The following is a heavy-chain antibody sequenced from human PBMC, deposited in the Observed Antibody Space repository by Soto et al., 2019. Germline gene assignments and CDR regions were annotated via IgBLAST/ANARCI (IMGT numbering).Heavy chain of an antibody. D-gene: IGHD3-16*01. CDR3: ARGGGSPLDY. J-gene: IGHJ4*02. CDR2: IFYGGTI. Sequence: SETLSIACVVSGDSISSPDWSCIRQSPGRGLEWIGYIFYGGTITYNPSLGSRVTISVDTSKNNFSLKLSFVTTADTAVYYCARGGGSPLDYWGQGTLVTVSS. V-gene: IGHV4-59*11. CDR1: GDSISSPD.